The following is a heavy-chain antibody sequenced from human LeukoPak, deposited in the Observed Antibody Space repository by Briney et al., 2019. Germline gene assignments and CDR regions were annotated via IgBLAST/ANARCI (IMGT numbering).Heavy chain of an antibody. D-gene: IGHD3-9*01. CDR3: MREGDWAY. CDR2: ISYSGSST. CDR1: GFTFSSYA. J-gene: IGHJ4*02. V-gene: IGHV3-23*01. Sequence: GGSLRLSCAASGFTFSSYAMSWVRQAPGKGLEWVSTISYSGSSTSYADSVKGRFTISRDNSKNTMYLQMNSLRIGDTAVYYCMREGDWAYWGQGTLVTVSS.